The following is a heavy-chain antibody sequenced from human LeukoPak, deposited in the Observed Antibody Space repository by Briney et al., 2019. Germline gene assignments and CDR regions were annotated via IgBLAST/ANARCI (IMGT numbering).Heavy chain of an antibody. J-gene: IGHJ5*02. CDR2: ISSSSSYI. CDR3: ARDEGLGSWYPNWFDP. D-gene: IGHD6-13*01. V-gene: IGHV3-21*01. CDR1: GFTFSSYT. Sequence: GGSLRLSCAASGFTFSSYTMNWVRQAPGKGLEWVSSISSSSSYIYYADSVKGRFTISRDNAKNSLYLQMNSLRAEDTAVYYCARDEGLGSWYPNWFDPWGQGTLVTVSS.